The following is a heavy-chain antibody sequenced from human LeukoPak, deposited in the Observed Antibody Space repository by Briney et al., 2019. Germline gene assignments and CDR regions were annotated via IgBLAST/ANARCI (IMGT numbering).Heavy chain of an antibody. J-gene: IGHJ4*02. CDR2: ISSSSSYI. CDR3: ARDPSGALRTFDY. Sequence: PGGSLRLSCAASGFTFSSYAMSWVRQAPGKGLEWVSSISSSSSYIYYADSVKGRFTISRDNAKNSLYLQMNSLRAEDTAVYYCARDPSGALRTFDYWGQGTLVTVSS. CDR1: GFTFSSYA. D-gene: IGHD3-16*01. V-gene: IGHV3-21*01.